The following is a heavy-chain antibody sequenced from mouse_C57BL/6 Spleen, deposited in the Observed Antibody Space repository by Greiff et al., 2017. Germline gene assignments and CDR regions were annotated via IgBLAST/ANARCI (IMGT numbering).Heavy chain of an antibody. D-gene: IGHD1-1*01. CDR1: GYTFTSYW. J-gene: IGHJ3*01. V-gene: IGHV1-61*01. CDR3: ARRDGSSLFAY. CDR2: IYPSDSET. Sequence: VQLQQPGAELVRPGSSVKLSCKASGYTFTSYWMDWVKQRPGQGLEWIGNIYPSDSETHYNQKFKDKATLTVDKSSSTAYRQLSSLTSEDSAVYYCARRDGSSLFAYWGQGTLVTVSA.